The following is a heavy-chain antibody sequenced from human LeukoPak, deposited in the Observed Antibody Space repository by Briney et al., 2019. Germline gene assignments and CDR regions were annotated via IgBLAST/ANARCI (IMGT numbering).Heavy chain of an antibody. D-gene: IGHD3-16*01. CDR3: ARHGGIGPKRDYFDY. Sequence: ASVKVSCKASAYTFTRYGISWVRQAPGQGLEWMGWLSTDNGDTNYAQKFQGRATMTTDTSTTTAHMELRSLTSDDTAIYYCARHGGIGPKRDYFDYWGPGTLVTVSS. J-gene: IGHJ4*02. CDR1: AYTFTRYG. V-gene: IGHV1-18*01. CDR2: LSTDNGDT.